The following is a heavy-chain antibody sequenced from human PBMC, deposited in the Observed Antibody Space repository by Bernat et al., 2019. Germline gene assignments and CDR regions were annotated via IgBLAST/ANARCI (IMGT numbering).Heavy chain of an antibody. D-gene: IGHD3-22*01. CDR2: IYSGGST. V-gene: IGHV3-53*04. J-gene: IGHJ3*02. CDR1: GFTVSSNY. Sequence: EVQLVESGGGLVQPGGSLRLSCAASGFTVSSNYMSWVRQAPGKGLEWVSVIYSGGSTYYADSVKGRFTISRHNSKNTLYLQMNSLGAEDTAVYYCARDPYYYDSIGPIPFDIWGQGTMVTVSS. CDR3: ARDPYYYDSIGPIPFDI.